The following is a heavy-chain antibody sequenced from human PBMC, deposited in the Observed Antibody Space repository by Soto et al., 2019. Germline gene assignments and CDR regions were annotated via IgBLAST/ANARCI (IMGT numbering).Heavy chain of an antibody. D-gene: IGHD2-2*01. J-gene: IGHJ4*01. Sequence: SETLSLTCTVSHGSLSHVYWSWIHQGPGKGLEWIGFIFHSGNAKYTSSLKSRVLLSVDASKNPFSLSLYFVTAADTAVYFCARAHAPTRAFDCWGQGPLVTVSS. CDR2: IFHSGNA. V-gene: IGHV4-59*01. CDR3: ARAHAPTRAFDC. CDR1: HGSLSHVY.